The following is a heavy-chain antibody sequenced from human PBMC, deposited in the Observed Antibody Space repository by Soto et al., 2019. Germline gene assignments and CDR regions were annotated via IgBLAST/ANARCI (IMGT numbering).Heavy chain of an antibody. J-gene: IGHJ3*01. CDR1: GDSIRSYY. CDR3: ARLSMITSGGIREDAFDV. V-gene: IGHV4-59*08. CDR2: IYYSGST. D-gene: IGHD3-16*01. Sequence: QVQLQESGPGLVKPSETLSLTCTVSGDSIRSYYWSWIRQPPGKGLEWIGYIYYSGSTNYNPSLKRRVTTSVDTSKYQFSRKLSSVTAADTAVYYCARLSMITSGGIREDAFDVWGQGTMVTVSS.